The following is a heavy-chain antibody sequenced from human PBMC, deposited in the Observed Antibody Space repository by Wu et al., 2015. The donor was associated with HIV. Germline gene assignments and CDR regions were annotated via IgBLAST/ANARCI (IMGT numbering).Heavy chain of an antibody. Sequence: QVQLVQSGAEVKKPGSSVKVSCKASGGTFSSYAISWVRQAPGQGLEWMGGIIPIFGTANYAQKFQGRVTITADESTSTAYMELSSLRSEDTDVYYCARDLPSGSYYDAFDIWGQGTNGSPSLQ. V-gene: IGHV1-69*12. J-gene: IGHJ3*02. CDR2: IIPIFGTA. CDR3: ARDLPSGSYYDAFDI. CDR1: GGTFSSYA. D-gene: IGHD1-26*01.